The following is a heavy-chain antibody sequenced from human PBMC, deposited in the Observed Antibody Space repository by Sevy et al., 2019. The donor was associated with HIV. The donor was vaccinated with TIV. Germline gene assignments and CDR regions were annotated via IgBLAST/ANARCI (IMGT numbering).Heavy chain of an antibody. D-gene: IGHD4-17*01. CDR3: ARGDEPATDYADYVPNAFDI. J-gene: IGHJ3*02. CDR2: ISGPGALT. CDR1: GFTFRNYA. Sequence: GGSLRLSCAASGFTFRNYAMSYVRQTPGKGLEWASSISGPGALTYYADSVKGRFTISRDNSKNTLFLQMNSLRAEDTALYYCARGDEPATDYADYVPNAFDIWGQGTMVTVSS. V-gene: IGHV3-23*01.